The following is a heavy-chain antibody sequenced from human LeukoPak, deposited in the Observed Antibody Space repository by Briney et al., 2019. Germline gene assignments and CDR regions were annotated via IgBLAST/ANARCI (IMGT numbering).Heavy chain of an antibody. Sequence: GGSLRLSCAASGFTFSSYAMSWVRQAPGKGLEWVSAISGSGGSTYYADSVKGRFTVSRDNSKNTLYLQMNSLRAEDTAVYYCAKWPRGYYYDSSGDYWGQGTLVTVSS. CDR2: ISGSGGST. D-gene: IGHD3-22*01. J-gene: IGHJ4*02. CDR3: AKWPRGYYYDSSGDY. V-gene: IGHV3-23*01. CDR1: GFTFSSYA.